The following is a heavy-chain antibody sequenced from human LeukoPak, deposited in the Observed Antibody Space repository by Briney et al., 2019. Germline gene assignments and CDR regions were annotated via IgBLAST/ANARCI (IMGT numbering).Heavy chain of an antibody. Sequence: SETLSLACTVSGGSISSYYWSWIRHPPGKGLEWIGYIYYSGSTNYNPSLKSRVTISVDTSKNQFSLKLSSVTTADTAVYYCARENIAAAGTLFDYWGQGTLVTVSS. V-gene: IGHV4-59*01. J-gene: IGHJ4*02. CDR3: ARENIAAAGTLFDY. D-gene: IGHD6-13*01. CDR2: IYYSGST. CDR1: GGSISSYY.